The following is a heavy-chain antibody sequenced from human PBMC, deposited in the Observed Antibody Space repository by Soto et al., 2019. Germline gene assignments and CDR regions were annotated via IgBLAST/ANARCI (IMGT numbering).Heavy chain of an antibody. V-gene: IGHV4-31*03. J-gene: IGHJ4*02. D-gene: IGHD3-22*01. Sequence: QVQLQESGPGLVKPSQTLSLTCTVSGGSISSGGYYWSWIRQHPGKGLEWIGYIYYSGSTYYNPSRKSRFTMSVDTSKNQFSLKRSSVTAADTAVYYCARTGYYYEADYWGQGTLVTVSS. CDR1: GGSISSGGYY. CDR3: ARTGYYYEADY. CDR2: IYYSGST.